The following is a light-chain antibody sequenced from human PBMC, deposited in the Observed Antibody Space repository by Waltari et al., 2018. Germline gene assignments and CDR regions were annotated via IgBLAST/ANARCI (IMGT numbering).Light chain of an antibody. Sequence: SYVLTQPPSVSVAPGKTARITCGGNNIGDENVHWYQQKPGQAPVGVIYYNSDRPSGIAERFTGSNSGNTATLTIRRVEAGDEADYYCQAWDSTTDHRVFGTGTKVTVL. CDR2: YNS. CDR3: QAWDSTTDHRV. V-gene: IGLV3-21*04. CDR1: NIGDEN. J-gene: IGLJ1*01.